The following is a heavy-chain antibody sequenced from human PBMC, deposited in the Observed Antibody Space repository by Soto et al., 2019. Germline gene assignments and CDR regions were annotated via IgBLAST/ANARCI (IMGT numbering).Heavy chain of an antibody. Sequence: QVQLQESGPGLVKPSETLSLTCTVSGDSVSSRSYYWSWIRQPPGRGLEWIGNIDDSGSTDYNPSLKSRVTISVDTSKNQFSLRLTSVTAADTAVYYCARDFDSWGQGILVTVSS. CDR2: IDDSGST. V-gene: IGHV4-61*01. J-gene: IGHJ4*02. CDR3: ARDFDS. CDR1: GDSVSSRSYY.